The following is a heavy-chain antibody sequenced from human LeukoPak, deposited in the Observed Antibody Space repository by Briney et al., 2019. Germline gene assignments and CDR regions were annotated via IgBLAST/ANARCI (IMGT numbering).Heavy chain of an antibody. CDR1: GITFGSYW. J-gene: IGHJ4*02. CDR3: ARDAAGMATMGGKTTFDY. D-gene: IGHD5-24*01. Sequence: GGSLRLSCAASGITFGSYWMTWVRQAPGKGLECVANIKPDGSEKHYVDSVEGRFTISRDNAKNSLFLEMNSLRAEDTAVYYCARDAAGMATMGGKTTFDYWGQGTLVTVSS. CDR2: IKPDGSEK. V-gene: IGHV3-7*05.